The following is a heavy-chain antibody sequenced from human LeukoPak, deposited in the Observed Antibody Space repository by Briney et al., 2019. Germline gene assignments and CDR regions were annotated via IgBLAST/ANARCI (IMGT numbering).Heavy chain of an antibody. CDR2: INPKSGGT. J-gene: IGHJ4*02. Sequence: ASVKVSCKASGYTFTGYYLHWVRQAPGQGLEWMGWINPKSGGTDYAQNFQGRVIMTRDTSISTAYMELSRLRSDDTAVCYRARKTLEVDFWIDYWGQGTLVTVSS. V-gene: IGHV1-2*02. D-gene: IGHD3-3*01. CDR3: ARKTLEVDFWIDY. CDR1: GYTFTGYY.